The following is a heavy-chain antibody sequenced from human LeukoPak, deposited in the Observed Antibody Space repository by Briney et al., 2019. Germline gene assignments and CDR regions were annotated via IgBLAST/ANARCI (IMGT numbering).Heavy chain of an antibody. V-gene: IGHV4-30-2*01. J-gene: IGHJ3*02. CDR2: IYHSGST. CDR3: ARDWGDAFDI. CDR1: GGSISSGGYY. D-gene: IGHD3-16*01. Sequence: SETLSLTCTVSGGSISSGGYYWSWIRQPPGKGLEWIGYIYHSGSTYYNPSLKSRVTISVDRSKNQFSLKLSSVTAADTAVYYCARDWGDAFDIWGQGTMVTVSS.